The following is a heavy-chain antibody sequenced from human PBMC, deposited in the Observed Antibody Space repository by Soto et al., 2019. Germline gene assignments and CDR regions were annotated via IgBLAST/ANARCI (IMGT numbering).Heavy chain of an antibody. J-gene: IGHJ6*02. CDR3: ARGYCSGGSCYSYYYYGMDV. V-gene: IGHV3-66*01. CDR1: GFTVSSNY. Sequence: EVQLVESGGGLVQPGGSLRLSCAASGFTVSSNYMSWVRQAPGKGLEWVSVIYSGGSTYYADSVKGRFTISRDNPKNTLYLQMNSLRAEDTAVYYCARGYCSGGSCYSYYYYGMDVWGQGTTVTVSS. D-gene: IGHD2-15*01. CDR2: IYSGGST.